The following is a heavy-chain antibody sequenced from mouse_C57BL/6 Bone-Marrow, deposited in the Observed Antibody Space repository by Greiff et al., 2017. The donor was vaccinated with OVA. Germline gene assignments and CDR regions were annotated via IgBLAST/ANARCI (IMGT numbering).Heavy chain of an antibody. CDR3: AREEVNYYGSSTGADY. D-gene: IGHD1-1*01. CDR2: IYPRSGNT. J-gene: IGHJ2*01. Sequence: VKLQQSGAELARPGASVKLSCKASGYTFTSYGISWVKQRTGQGLEWIGEIYPRSGNTYYNEKFKGKATLTADKSSSTAYMELRSLPSEDSAVDFCAREEVNYYGSSTGADYWGQGTTLTVSS. CDR1: GYTFTSYG. V-gene: IGHV1-81*01.